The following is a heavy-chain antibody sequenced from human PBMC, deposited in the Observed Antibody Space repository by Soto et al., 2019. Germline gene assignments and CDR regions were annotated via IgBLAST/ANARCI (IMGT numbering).Heavy chain of an antibody. Sequence: QVQLVESGGGLVKPGGSLRLSCAASGFTFSDYDMSWIRQAPGKGLEWVSYISSSSSYTNYADSVKGRFTISSDNAKNSLYLQMHSLRAEDTAVYYCARALGSGWSGYYYYCMDVWGQGTTVTVSS. CDR1: GFTFSDYD. CDR2: ISSSSSYT. CDR3: ARALGSGWSGYYYYCMDV. V-gene: IGHV3-11*06. J-gene: IGHJ6*02. D-gene: IGHD6-19*01.